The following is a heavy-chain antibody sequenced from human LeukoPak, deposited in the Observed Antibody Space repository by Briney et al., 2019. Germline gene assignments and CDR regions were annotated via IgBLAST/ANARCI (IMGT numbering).Heavy chain of an antibody. V-gene: IGHV1-69*13. CDR2: IIPIFGTA. CDR3: ARVDSSSWYSNYYYGMDV. J-gene: IGHJ6*02. CDR1: GGTFSSYA. Sequence: SVKVSCKASGGTFSSYAISWVRQAPGQGLEWMGGIIPIFGTANYAHKFQGRVAITADESTSTAYMELSSLRSEDTAVYYCARVDSSSWYSNYYYGMDVWGQGTTVTVSS. D-gene: IGHD6-13*01.